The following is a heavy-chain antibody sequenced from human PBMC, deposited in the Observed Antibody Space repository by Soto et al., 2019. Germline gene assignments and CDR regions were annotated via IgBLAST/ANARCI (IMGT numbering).Heavy chain of an antibody. Sequence: QVQLVQSGAEVRRPGASVKVSCKASGYTSSSYNIHWVRQAPGQGLEWMGFINPSGISTTYAQQFHGRVTMTRDTSTATVYMELSSLRSEDTAVYYCAGDPPGGNKPLDSWGQGTLVIVSS. J-gene: IGHJ4*02. V-gene: IGHV1-46*01. D-gene: IGHD2-15*01. CDR1: GYTSSSYN. CDR3: AGDPPGGNKPLDS. CDR2: INPSGIST.